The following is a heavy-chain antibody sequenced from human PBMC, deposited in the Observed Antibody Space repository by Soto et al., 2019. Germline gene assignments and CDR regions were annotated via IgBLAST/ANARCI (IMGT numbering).Heavy chain of an antibody. J-gene: IGHJ6*02. D-gene: IGHD6-19*01. V-gene: IGHV1-18*01. CDR3: ARQSIAVAGNDVDYYYGMDV. CDR1: GYTFTSYG. Sequence: QVQLVQSGAEVKKPGASVKVSCKASGYTFTSYGISWVRQAPGQGLEWMGWISAYNGNTNYAQKLQGRVTMTTDTSTSTAYMELRSLRSDDTAVYYCARQSIAVAGNDVDYYYGMDVWGQGTTVTVSS. CDR2: ISAYNGNT.